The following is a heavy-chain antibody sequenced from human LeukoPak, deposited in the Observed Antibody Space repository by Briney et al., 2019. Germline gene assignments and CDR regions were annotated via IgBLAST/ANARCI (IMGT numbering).Heavy chain of an antibody. Sequence: ASVKVSCKASGYTFTSYAMHWVRQAPGQRLEWMGWINAGNGNTKYSQEFQGRVTITRDTSTSTAYMELSSLRSEDTAVYYCANGRFLEWSSYMDVWGKGTTVAVSS. J-gene: IGHJ6*03. CDR2: INAGNGNT. CDR3: ANGRFLEWSSYMDV. D-gene: IGHD3-3*01. V-gene: IGHV1-3*03. CDR1: GYTFTSYA.